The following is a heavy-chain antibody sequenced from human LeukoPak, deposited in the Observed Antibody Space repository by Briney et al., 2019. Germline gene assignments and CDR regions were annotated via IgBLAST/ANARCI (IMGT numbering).Heavy chain of an antibody. V-gene: IGHV1-69-2*01. Sequence: ASVKVSCKGSGYTFTDYFIHWIQEAPGKGLEWMGFVDPEDGETMFAEKFQGRVAITADTSKDIAYMELSSLGSEDTAIYYCALSRSSAYLVFWGQGTLPTVSS. CDR2: VDPEDGET. CDR1: GYTFTDYF. D-gene: IGHD3-22*01. J-gene: IGHJ4*02. CDR3: ALSRSSAYLVF.